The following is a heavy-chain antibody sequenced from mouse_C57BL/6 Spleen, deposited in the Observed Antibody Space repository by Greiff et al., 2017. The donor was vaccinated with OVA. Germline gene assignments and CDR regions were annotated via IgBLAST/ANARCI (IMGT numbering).Heavy chain of an antibody. J-gene: IGHJ2*01. V-gene: IGHV14-4*01. CDR3: TTWVITTVDY. CDR1: GFNIKDDY. D-gene: IGHD1-1*01. Sequence: EVMLVESGAELVRPGASVKLSCTASGFNIKDDYMHWVKQRPEQGLEWIGWIDPENGDTEYASKFQGKATITADTSSNTAYLQLSSLTSEDTAVYYCTTWVITTVDYWGQGTTLTVSS. CDR2: IDPENGDT.